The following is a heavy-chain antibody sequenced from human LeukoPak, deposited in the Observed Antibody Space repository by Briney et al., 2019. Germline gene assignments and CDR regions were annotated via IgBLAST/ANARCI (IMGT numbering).Heavy chain of an antibody. CDR3: ARGQWGYSYASDYYYYYMDV. J-gene: IGHJ6*03. Sequence: ASVKVSCKASGYTFTGYYMHWVRQAPGQGLEWMGWINPSSGGTNYAQKFQGRVTMTRDTSISTAYMELSSLRSEDTAVYYCARGQWGYSYASDYYYYYMDVWGKGTTVTVSS. V-gene: IGHV1-2*02. D-gene: IGHD5-18*01. CDR1: GYTFTGYY. CDR2: INPSSGGT.